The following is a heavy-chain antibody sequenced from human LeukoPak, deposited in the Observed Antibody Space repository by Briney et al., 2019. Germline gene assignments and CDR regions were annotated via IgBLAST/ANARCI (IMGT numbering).Heavy chain of an antibody. J-gene: IGHJ4*02. D-gene: IGHD3-10*01. V-gene: IGHV4-59*08. Sequence: SETLSLTCTVSGGSISSYYWSWIRQPPGKGLEWIGYIYYSGSTNCNPSLKSRVTISVDTSKNQFSLKLSSVTAADTAVYYCATRSGSYYNAFYWGQGTLVTVSS. CDR1: GGSISSYY. CDR2: IYYSGST. CDR3: ATRSGSYYNAFY.